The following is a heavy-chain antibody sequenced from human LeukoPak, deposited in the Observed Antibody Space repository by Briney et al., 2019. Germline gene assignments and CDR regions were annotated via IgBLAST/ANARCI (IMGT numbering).Heavy chain of an antibody. D-gene: IGHD2-15*01. CDR1: GGSIRSDDYY. Sequence: PSETLSLTCTVSGGSIRSDDYYWIWIRQPPGKGLEWIGYIFYTGNNHYNPSLQSRVTFSVDTYKNQFSLKLSSVTAADTPVYFCATVVVVAATNYYYYATDVWGQGTTVTVSS. V-gene: IGHV4-30-4*01. CDR3: ATVVVVAATNYYYYATDV. CDR2: IFYTGNN. J-gene: IGHJ6*02.